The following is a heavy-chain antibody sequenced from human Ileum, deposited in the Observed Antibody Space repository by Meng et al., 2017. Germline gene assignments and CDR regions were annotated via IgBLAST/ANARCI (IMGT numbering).Heavy chain of an antibody. Sequence: QVQLQESGPGLVKPAQTLSLKGTVSGGSITSGDYYWSWLRQPPGKGLEWIGYIFYTGATYSNPSLKSRVTVSLDTSKSQFSLKLSSVTATDTAIYYCVSERRRSYFFDYWGQGTLVTVSS. CDR3: VSERRRSYFFDY. CDR1: GGSITSGDYY. V-gene: IGHV4-30-4*01. J-gene: IGHJ4*02. CDR2: IFYTGAT.